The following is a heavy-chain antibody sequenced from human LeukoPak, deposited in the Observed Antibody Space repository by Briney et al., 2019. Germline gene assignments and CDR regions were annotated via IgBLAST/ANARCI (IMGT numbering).Heavy chain of an antibody. V-gene: IGHV3-23*01. CDR3: AKASAFTIFGVAAIDY. J-gene: IGHJ4*02. Sequence: PGGSLRLSCAASGFTFSSYAMSWVRQAPGKGLEWVSAVSGSGGSTYYADSVKGRFTISRDNSKSTLDLQVSSLRAEDTAVYYCAKASAFTIFGVAAIDYWGQGTLVTVSS. D-gene: IGHD3-3*01. CDR2: VSGSGGST. CDR1: GFTFSSYA.